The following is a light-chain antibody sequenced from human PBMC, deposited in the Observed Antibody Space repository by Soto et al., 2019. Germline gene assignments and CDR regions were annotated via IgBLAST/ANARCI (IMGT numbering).Light chain of an antibody. Sequence: QSALTQPPSASGSPGQSVTISCTGTSSDVGGYNYVSWYQQHPGKAPKLMIYEVSKRPSGVPDRFSASKSGNTASLTVSGLQAEDEADYYCSSYAGSNNPLYVFGTGTKLTVL. CDR1: SSDVGGYNY. J-gene: IGLJ1*01. CDR2: EVS. V-gene: IGLV2-8*01. CDR3: SSYAGSNNPLYV.